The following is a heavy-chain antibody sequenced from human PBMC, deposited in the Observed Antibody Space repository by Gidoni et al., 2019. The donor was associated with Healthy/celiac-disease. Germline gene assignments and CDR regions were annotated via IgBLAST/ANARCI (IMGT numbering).Heavy chain of an antibody. CDR2: ISSSSSYT. CDR1: GFTFSDYY. V-gene: IGHV3-11*06. D-gene: IGHD4-17*01. Sequence: QVQLVESGGGLVKPGGSLRLSCAASGFTFSDYYMSWIRQAPGKGLEWVSYISSSSSYTNYADSVKGRFTISRDNAKNSLYLQMNSLRAEDTAVYYCARYMTTVTLGPFQHWGQGTLVTVSS. CDR3: ARYMTTVTLGPFQH. J-gene: IGHJ1*01.